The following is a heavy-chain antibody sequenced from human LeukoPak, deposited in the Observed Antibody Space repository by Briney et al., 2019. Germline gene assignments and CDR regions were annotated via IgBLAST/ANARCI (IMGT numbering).Heavy chain of an antibody. J-gene: IGHJ4*02. D-gene: IGHD3-10*01. CDR3: ARDQTYSGSGIYTYIDY. V-gene: IGHV4-61*02. CDR1: GGSISSGGYY. CDR2: IYSTGST. Sequence: SETLSLTCTVSGGSISSGGYYWSWIRQPAGKGLEYLGRIYSTGSTNYNPSLRSRVTISVDTSKNHFSLKLSSVTAADTAVYYCARDQTYSGSGIYTYIDYWGQGILVTVSS.